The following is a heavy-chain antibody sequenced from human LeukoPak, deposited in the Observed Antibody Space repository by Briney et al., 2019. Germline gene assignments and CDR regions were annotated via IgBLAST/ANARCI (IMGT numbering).Heavy chain of an antibody. J-gene: IGHJ4*02. V-gene: IGHV3-23*01. Sequence: PGGSLRLSCAASGFIFSSYAMSWARQAPGHRLEWVSGISGSVYSTYYADNLKGRVTISRDNSKNTVFLQLNSLRDEDTAVYYCAKGTQWLLRVSFDNWGQGTLVTVSS. CDR3: AKGTQWLLRVSFDN. CDR1: GFIFSSYA. D-gene: IGHD6-19*01. CDR2: ISGSVYST.